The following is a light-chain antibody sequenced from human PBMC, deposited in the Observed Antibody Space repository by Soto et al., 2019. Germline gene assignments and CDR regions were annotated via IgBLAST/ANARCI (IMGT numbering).Light chain of an antibody. CDR3: LQDFKYPRT. CDR1: QGVSRW. J-gene: IGKJ1*01. V-gene: IGKV1-5*01. Sequence: DIQMTQSPSTLSASVGDRVTITCRASQGVSRWLAWYQQKPGRAPKVLIYDASTLESGVPSRFSGSYSGTDFTLTIGSLQPEDFATYYCLQDFKYPRTFGQGTKVDIK. CDR2: DAS.